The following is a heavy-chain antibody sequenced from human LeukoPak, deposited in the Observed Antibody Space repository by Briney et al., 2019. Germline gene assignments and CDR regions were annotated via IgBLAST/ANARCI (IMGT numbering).Heavy chain of an antibody. V-gene: IGHV4-59*08. D-gene: IGHD1-1*01. CDR1: GGSISTYY. CDR2: IYYSGST. Sequence: SETLSLTCTVSGGSISTYYWSWIRQSPGKGLEWIGSIYYSGSTNYNPSLKSRVTISVDTSKNQFSLELSSVTAADTAVYYCAVNLTRHTLDIWGQGTMVTVSS. J-gene: IGHJ3*02. CDR3: AVNLTRHTLDI.